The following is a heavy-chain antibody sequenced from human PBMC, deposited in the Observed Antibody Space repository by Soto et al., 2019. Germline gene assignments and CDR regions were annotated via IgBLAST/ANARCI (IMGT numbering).Heavy chain of an antibody. D-gene: IGHD4-17*01. CDR1: GGSVSNSGSS. Sequence: QLQLRESGPGLVKPSETLSLTCSVSGGSVSNSGSSWAWIRQPPGKGLEWIGNISYSGNVFYNPSLKSRITISVETSKNPFSLKLTSLSAADAAVYFCARRGDYGSGYFDPWGQGTRVTVSS. CDR3: ARRGDYGSGYFDP. CDR2: ISYSGNV. V-gene: IGHV4-39*02. J-gene: IGHJ5*02.